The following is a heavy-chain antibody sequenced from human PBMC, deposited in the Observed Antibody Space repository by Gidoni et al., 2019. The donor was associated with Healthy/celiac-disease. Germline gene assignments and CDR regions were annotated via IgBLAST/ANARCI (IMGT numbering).Heavy chain of an antibody. Sequence: QVQLVESGGGVVQPGGSLRLSCAASGFTFSSYGMHWVRQAPGKGLEWVAFIRYDGSNKYYADSVKGRFTISRDNSKNTLYLQMNSLRAEDTAVYYCAKGRIVGFFDYWGQGTLVTVSS. D-gene: IGHD1-26*01. CDR1: GFTFSSYG. CDR2: IRYDGSNK. J-gene: IGHJ4*02. CDR3: AKGRIVGFFDY. V-gene: IGHV3-30*02.